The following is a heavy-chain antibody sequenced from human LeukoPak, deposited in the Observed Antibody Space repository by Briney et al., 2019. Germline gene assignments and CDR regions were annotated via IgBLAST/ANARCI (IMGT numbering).Heavy chain of an antibody. J-gene: IGHJ4*02. V-gene: IGHV1-2*02. CDR2: INPNSGGT. Sequence: GASVKASCKASGYTFTGYYMHWVRQAPGQGLEWMGWINPNSGGTNYAQKFQGRVTMTRDTSISTAYMELSRLRSDDTAVYYCARDLYCSGGSCYPRWGQGTLVTVSS. CDR1: GYTFTGYY. CDR3: ARDLYCSGGSCYPR. D-gene: IGHD2-15*01.